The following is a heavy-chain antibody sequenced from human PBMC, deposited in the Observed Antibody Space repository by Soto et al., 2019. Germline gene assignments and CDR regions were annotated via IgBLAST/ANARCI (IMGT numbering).Heavy chain of an antibody. V-gene: IGHV3-23*01. CDR2: LSGDGTTT. CDR3: AKDITFDSSAYNY. D-gene: IGHD3-22*01. J-gene: IGHJ4*02. CDR1: GFTFSTYG. Sequence: EVQLLESGGGLVQPGGSLRLSCTASGFTFSTYGMSWVRQAPGKGLEWVSSLSGDGTTTYYLDSVKGRFTISRDNSRNTLSLQMNSRRTEDTAVYYCAKDITFDSSAYNYWGQGILVTVSS.